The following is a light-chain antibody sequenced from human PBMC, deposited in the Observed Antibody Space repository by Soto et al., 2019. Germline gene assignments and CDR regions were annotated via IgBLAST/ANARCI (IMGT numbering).Light chain of an antibody. V-gene: IGLV1-47*01. Sequence: QSVLTQPPSASGTPGQRVTISCSGSSSNIGTNYVYWYQQLPGTAPKLLIYRNSQRPSGVPDRFSGSMSGTSASLAISGLRSEDEADYFCAAWDGSLSGVVFGGGTKLTVL. J-gene: IGLJ2*01. CDR1: SSNIGTNY. CDR3: AAWDGSLSGVV. CDR2: RNS.